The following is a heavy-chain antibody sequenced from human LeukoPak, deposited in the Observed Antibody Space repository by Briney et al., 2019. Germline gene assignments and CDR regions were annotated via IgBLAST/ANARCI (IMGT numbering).Heavy chain of an antibody. Sequence: ASVKVSCKASGGTFSSYAISWVRQAPGQGLELRGRIIPIFGTANYAQKFQGRVTITTDESTSTAYMELSSLRSEDTAVYYCAREGDSYGLTYFDYWGQGTLVTVSS. D-gene: IGHD5-18*01. V-gene: IGHV1-69*05. CDR1: GGTFSSYA. CDR3: AREGDSYGLTYFDY. J-gene: IGHJ4*02. CDR2: IIPIFGTA.